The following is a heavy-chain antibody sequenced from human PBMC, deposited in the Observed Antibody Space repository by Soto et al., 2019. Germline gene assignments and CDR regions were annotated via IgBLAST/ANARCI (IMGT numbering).Heavy chain of an antibody. V-gene: IGHV1-69*19. D-gene: IGHD3-10*01. CDR3: AREVQVHTLAFVY. Sequence: QVQLVQSGAEMKKPGSSVKVSCQSSGGTFNTYQMNWVRQAPGQGPEWMGDISPMFGAANYAPNYQGRVTITADESTGRSYMQFSILTSECTALYFCAREVQVHTLAFVYWGQGTLVNVSS. J-gene: IGHJ4*02. CDR2: ISPMFGAA. CDR1: GGTFNTYQ.